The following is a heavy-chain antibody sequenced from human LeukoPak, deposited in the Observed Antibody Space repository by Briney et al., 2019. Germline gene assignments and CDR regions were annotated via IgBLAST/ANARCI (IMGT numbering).Heavy chain of an antibody. CDR1: GFTFSSYS. J-gene: IGHJ4*02. Sequence: GGSLRLSCAASGFTFSSYSMNWVRQAPGKGLEWVSYISSSSSTIYYADSVKGRFTISRDNSKNTLYLQMNSLRAEDTAVYYCARGEQWLVRGGDYWGQGTLVTVSS. CDR3: ARGEQWLVRGGDY. D-gene: IGHD6-19*01. CDR2: ISSSSSTI. V-gene: IGHV3-48*01.